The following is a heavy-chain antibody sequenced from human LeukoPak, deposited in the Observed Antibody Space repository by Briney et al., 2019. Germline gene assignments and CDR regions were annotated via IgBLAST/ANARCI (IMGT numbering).Heavy chain of an antibody. Sequence: SETLSLTCTVSGGSISSYYWSWIRQPAGKGLEWIGRIYTSGSTNYNPSLRSRVTMSVDTSKNQFSLKLSSMTAADTAVYYCARDLPGGSVFDYWGQGTLVTVSS. D-gene: IGHD1-26*01. CDR3: ARDLPGGSVFDY. J-gene: IGHJ4*02. CDR1: GGSISSYY. CDR2: IYTSGST. V-gene: IGHV4-4*07.